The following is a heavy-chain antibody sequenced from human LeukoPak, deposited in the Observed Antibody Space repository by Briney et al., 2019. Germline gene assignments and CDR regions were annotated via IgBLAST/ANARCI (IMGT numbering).Heavy chain of an antibody. CDR2: IIPIFGTA. J-gene: IGHJ4*02. Sequence: SVKVSCKASGGTFSSYAISWVRQAPGQGLEWMGGIIPIFGTANYAQKFQGRVTITRDTSASTAYMELSSLRSEDTAVYYCARAPTYYYDSSGSGGEDYWGQGTLVTVSS. CDR3: ARAPTYYYDSSGSGGEDY. CDR1: GGTFSSYA. D-gene: IGHD3-22*01. V-gene: IGHV1-69*05.